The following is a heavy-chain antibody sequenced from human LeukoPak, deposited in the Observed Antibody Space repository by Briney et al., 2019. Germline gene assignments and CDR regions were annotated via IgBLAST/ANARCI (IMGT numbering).Heavy chain of an antibody. V-gene: IGHV1-46*01. CDR3: ARGYCSSTNCLPGGY. J-gene: IGHJ4*02. D-gene: IGHD2-2*01. Sequence: ASVKVSCKASGYTFTNFYIHWVRQAPGQGLEWMGMINPSGGSTSYAQTFQGRVTTIRDTSTSTVHMELSSLRSEDTALYYCARGYCSSTNCLPGGYWGQGTLVTVSS. CDR1: GYTFTNFY. CDR2: INPSGGST.